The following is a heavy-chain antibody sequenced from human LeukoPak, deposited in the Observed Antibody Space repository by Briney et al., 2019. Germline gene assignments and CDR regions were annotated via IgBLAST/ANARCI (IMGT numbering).Heavy chain of an antibody. CDR2: IIPIFGTA. D-gene: IGHD3-10*01. Sequence: SVKVSCKASGGTFSSYAISWVRQAPGQGLEWMRGIIPIFGTANYAQKFQGRVTITADESTSTAYMELSSLRSEDTAVYYCARDLDAGPSGSGNWFDPWGQGTLVTVSS. CDR1: GGTFSSYA. J-gene: IGHJ5*02. CDR3: ARDLDAGPSGSGNWFDP. V-gene: IGHV1-69*13.